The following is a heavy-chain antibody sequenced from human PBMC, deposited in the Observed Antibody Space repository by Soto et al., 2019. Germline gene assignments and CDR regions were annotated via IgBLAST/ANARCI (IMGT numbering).Heavy chain of an antibody. CDR3: PRAGYRGVDY. CDR2: ISSIGSPI. J-gene: IGHJ4*02. V-gene: IGHV3-48*02. CDR1: GFTFSSYS. D-gene: IGHD5-18*01. Sequence: EVQLVESGGGLVQPGGSLRLSCAASGFTFSSYSMNWVRQAPGKGLEWVSYISSIGSPIYYADSVGGRFTISRDNAKNSRYRQMTTRGDEATPVYYGPRAGYRGVDYWAREPWSPSPQ.